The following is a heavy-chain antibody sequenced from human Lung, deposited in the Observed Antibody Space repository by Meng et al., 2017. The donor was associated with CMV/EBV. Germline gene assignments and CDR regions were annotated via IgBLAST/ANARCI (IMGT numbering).Heavy chain of an antibody. V-gene: IGHV3-30*02. CDR3: AKISDFWSGSDV. Sequence: GGSLRRSCAASGFTFSSYGMHWVRQAPGKGLEWVAFLLYDGSKKYYADSVKGRFTISRDNSKNTLYLQMNSLRAEDTAVYYCAKISDFWSGSDVWGQGTTVTVSS. CDR1: GFTFSSYG. CDR2: LLYDGSKK. D-gene: IGHD3-3*01. J-gene: IGHJ6*02.